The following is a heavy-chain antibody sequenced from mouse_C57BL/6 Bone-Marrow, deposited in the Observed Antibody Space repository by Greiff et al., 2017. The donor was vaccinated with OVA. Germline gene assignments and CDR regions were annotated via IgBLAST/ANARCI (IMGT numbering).Heavy chain of an antibody. V-gene: IGHV5-4*03. CDR1: GFTFSSYA. J-gene: IGHJ1*03. CDR3: ARNYDGYWYFDV. D-gene: IGHD2-3*01. Sequence: EVKLVESGGGLVKPGGSLKLSCAASGFTFSSYAMSWVRQTPEKRLEWVATISDGGSYTYYPDNVKGRFTISRDNAKNNLYLQMSHLKSEDTAMYYCARNYDGYWYFDVWGTGTTVTVSS. CDR2: ISDGGSYT.